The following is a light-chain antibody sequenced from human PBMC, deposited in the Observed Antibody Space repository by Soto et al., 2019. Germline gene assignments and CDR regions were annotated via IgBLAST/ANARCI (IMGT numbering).Light chain of an antibody. J-gene: IGKJ1*01. V-gene: IGKV1-5*01. CDR2: GAS. CDR1: QSGGTW. CDR3: QLYYRNTWS. Sequence: DIQMTQSPSTLSASVGGRVTITCRASQSGGTWVAWYQQKPGKAPKLLIYGASNLESGVPSRFSGSGSGTECTVTITTLHPGDVATYFCQLYYRNTWSFGPGTNV.